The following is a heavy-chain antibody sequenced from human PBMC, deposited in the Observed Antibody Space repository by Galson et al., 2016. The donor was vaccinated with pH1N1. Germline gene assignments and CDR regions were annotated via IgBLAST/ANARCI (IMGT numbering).Heavy chain of an antibody. CDR2: IYWDDDK. V-gene: IGHV2-5*02. Sequence: PALVKPTQTLTLTCNFSGFSVSSSGMGVGWIRQPPGKALEWLAVIYWDDDKRYSPSLKSRLTITKDTSKNQVVLTMTNMDPVDTATYYCARMNYGDYSYYFDYWGQGTLVTVSS. D-gene: IGHD4-17*01. J-gene: IGHJ4*02. CDR3: ARMNYGDYSYYFDY. CDR1: GFSVSSSGMG.